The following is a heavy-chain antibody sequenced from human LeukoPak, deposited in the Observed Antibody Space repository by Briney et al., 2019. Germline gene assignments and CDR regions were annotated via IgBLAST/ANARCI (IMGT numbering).Heavy chain of an antibody. CDR1: GFTFSSYA. V-gene: IGHV3-23*01. Sequence: SGGSLRLSCAAPGFTFSSYAMSWVRQAPGKGLEWLSAISGSGGSTYYADSVKGRFTISRDNSKNTLYLQMNSLRAEDTAVYYCATYSSSWYCFDYWGQGTLVTVSS. D-gene: IGHD6-13*01. J-gene: IGHJ4*02. CDR2: ISGSGGST. CDR3: ATYSSSWYCFDY.